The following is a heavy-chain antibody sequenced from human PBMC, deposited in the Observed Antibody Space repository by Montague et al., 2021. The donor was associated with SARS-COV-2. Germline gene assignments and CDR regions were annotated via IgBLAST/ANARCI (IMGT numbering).Heavy chain of an antibody. D-gene: IGHD6-19*01. V-gene: IGHV3-20*04. CDR3: ARVWDIAVAGYYYYYGMDV. CDR1: GFTFGDYG. Sequence: SLRLSCAASGFTFGDYGMSWVRQAPGKGLEWVSGINWNGGSTGYADSVKGRFTISRDNAKNSPYLQTNSLRAEDTALYYCARVWDIAVAGYYYYYGMDVWGQGTTVTVSS. CDR2: INWNGGST. J-gene: IGHJ6*02.